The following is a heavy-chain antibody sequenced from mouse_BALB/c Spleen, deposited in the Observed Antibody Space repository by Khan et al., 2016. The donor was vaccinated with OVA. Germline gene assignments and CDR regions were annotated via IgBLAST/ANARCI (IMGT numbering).Heavy chain of an antibody. J-gene: IGHJ4*01. Sequence: QVQLKESGPGLVAPSQSLSITCTVSGFSLTTYGVHWVRQPPGKGLEWLVVIWSDGSTNYNSALKSRLSISKDNSKSQVFLKMNSLQTDDTAMYYCARWFDGYSSLYAMDYWGQGTSVTVSS. D-gene: IGHD2-3*01. CDR2: IWSDGST. CDR1: GFSLTTYG. V-gene: IGHV2-6*02. CDR3: ARWFDGYSSLYAMDY.